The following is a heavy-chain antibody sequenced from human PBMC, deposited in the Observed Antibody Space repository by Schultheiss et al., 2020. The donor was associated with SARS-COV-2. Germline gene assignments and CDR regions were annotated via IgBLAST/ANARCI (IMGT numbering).Heavy chain of an antibody. J-gene: IGHJ1*01. Sequence: SETLSLTCAVYGGSFSGYYWSWIRQPPGKGLEWIGYIYHSGSTYYNPSLKSRVTISVDTSKNQFSLKLSSVTAADTAVYYCARGYSYGTGYFQHWGQGTLVTVSS. CDR3: ARGYSYGTGYFQH. V-gene: IGHV4-34*01. CDR1: GGSFSGYY. D-gene: IGHD5-18*01. CDR2: IYHSGST.